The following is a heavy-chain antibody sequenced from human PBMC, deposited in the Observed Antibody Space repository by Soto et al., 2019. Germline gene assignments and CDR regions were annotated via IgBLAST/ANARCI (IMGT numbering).Heavy chain of an antibody. D-gene: IGHD1-20*01. Sequence: SGPTLVNPTETLTLTCTFSGFSLTSPGMCVSWIRQPPGKALEWLALIERDDDDKYYSTSLKTRLTISKDTRTNQVVLTMANMDPADTGTYYCARSIRGPRRFNGMDVWGQGTTVTVSS. CDR3: ARSIRGPRRFNGMDV. CDR1: GFSLTSPGMC. J-gene: IGHJ6*02. V-gene: IGHV2-70*13. CDR2: IERDDDDK.